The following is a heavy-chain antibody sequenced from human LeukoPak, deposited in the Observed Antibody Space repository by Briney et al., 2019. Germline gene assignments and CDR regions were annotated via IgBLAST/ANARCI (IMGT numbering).Heavy chain of an antibody. Sequence: PSETLSLTCTVSGGSLTDSSFFWGWIRQSPGAGLEWIVKIYLDGRTNYDPSLRNRVTISVDTSKNQFSLRLTPVTAADRAVYYCARLVVVPAATDASYYYYMDVWGKGTTVTVSS. CDR1: GGSLTDSSFF. V-gene: IGHV4-39*01. CDR3: ARLVVVPAATDASYYYYMDV. D-gene: IGHD2-2*01. CDR2: IYLDGRT. J-gene: IGHJ6*03.